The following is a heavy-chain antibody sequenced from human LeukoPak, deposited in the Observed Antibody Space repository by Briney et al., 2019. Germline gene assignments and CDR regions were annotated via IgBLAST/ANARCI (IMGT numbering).Heavy chain of an antibody. J-gene: IGHJ4*02. CDR1: GDSW. Sequence: GGSLRLSCAGSGDSWMHWVRQVPGKGLVWVSRIKTDGSSTSYADSVEGRFTISNDNAENTLHLQMNSLRAEDTAVYYCARRDGVIMKYWGQGTLVTVSS. CDR3: ARRDGVIMKY. V-gene: IGHV3-74*01. D-gene: IGHD3-10*01. CDR2: IKTDGSST.